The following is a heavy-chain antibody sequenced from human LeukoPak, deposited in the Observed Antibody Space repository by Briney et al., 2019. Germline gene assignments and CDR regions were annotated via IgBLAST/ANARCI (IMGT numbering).Heavy chain of an antibody. CDR2: INHSGST. CDR1: GGSFSGYY. J-gene: IGHJ4*02. V-gene: IGHV4-34*01. CDR3: ARVPHYYGSGSQDY. D-gene: IGHD3-10*01. Sequence: SETLSLTCAVYGGSFSGYYWSWIRQPPGKGLEWIGEINHSGSTNYNPSLKSRVTISVDTSKNQFSLKLSSVTAADTAVYYCARVPHYYGSGSQDYWGQGTLVTVSS.